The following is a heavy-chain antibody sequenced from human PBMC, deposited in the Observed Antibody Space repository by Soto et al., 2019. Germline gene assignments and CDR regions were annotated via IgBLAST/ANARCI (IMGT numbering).Heavy chain of an antibody. Sequence: QVQLVESGGGVVQPGRSLRLSCAASGFTFSTYTMYWVRQAPGKGLEWVATISNNGINTHYADSVKGRFTISRDNSKNKLYVQMNSLRAEDTAVYYCAREWSISVAAHGYWGQGTLVTVAS. CDR2: ISNNGINT. CDR3: AREWSISVAAHGY. J-gene: IGHJ4*02. V-gene: IGHV3-30-3*01. CDR1: GFTFSTYT. D-gene: IGHD6-19*01.